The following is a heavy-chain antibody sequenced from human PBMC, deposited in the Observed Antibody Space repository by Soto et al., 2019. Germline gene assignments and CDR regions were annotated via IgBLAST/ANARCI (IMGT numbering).Heavy chain of an antibody. Sequence: GGSLRLSSAASGFTFTSYAMNWVRQAPGKGLEWVSVISGSGGSTYYADSVKGRFTISRDNSKNTLYLQMNSLRAEDTAVYYCAKRTTGWYFDLWGRGTLVTVSS. V-gene: IGHV3-23*01. CDR2: ISGSGGST. CDR1: GFTFTSYA. J-gene: IGHJ2*01. CDR3: AKRTTGWYFDL.